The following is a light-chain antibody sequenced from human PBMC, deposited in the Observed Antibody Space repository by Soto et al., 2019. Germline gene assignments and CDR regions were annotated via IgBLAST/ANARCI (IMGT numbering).Light chain of an antibody. J-gene: IGKJ4*01. V-gene: IGKV3D-15*01. CDR2: GAS. Sequence: EIVMTQSPATLSVSPGERATLSCRASQSVSGNLAWYQQKPGQAPRLLIYGASTRATGIPARFSGSGSGTDFTLTISRLEPEDFAVYYCQQYGSSSLTFGGGTKVDIK. CDR1: QSVSGN. CDR3: QQYGSSSLT.